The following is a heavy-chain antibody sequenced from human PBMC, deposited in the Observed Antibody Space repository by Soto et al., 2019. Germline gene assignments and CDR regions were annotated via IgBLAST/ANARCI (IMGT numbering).Heavy chain of an antibody. CDR3: ARAGGRRGLYDACDG. D-gene: IGHD3-22*01. V-gene: IGHV1-2*02. J-gene: IGHJ3*01. CDR1: GYTFIDHY. CDR2: ITPNSGGT. Sequence: ASVKVSCKASGYTFIDHYIHWVRQAPGQGLEWMGWITPNSGGTKYAQKFQGRFTMTRDASINTAYVELTRLTSDDTAAYFCARAGGRRGLYDACDGWGKGTLVT.